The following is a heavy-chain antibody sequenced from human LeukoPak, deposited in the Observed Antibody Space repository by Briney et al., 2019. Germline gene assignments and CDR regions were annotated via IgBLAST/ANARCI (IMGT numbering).Heavy chain of an antibody. V-gene: IGHV3-66*01. Sequence: PGGSLRLSCAASGFTVSSNYMSWVRQAPGKGLEWVSVIYSGGSTYYADSVKGRFTISRDNSKNTLYLQMNSLRAEDTAVYYCASNPMATAFGSTGNAFDIWGQGTMVTVSS. D-gene: IGHD5-24*01. J-gene: IGHJ3*02. CDR3: ASNPMATAFGSTGNAFDI. CDR2: IYSGGST. CDR1: GFTVSSNY.